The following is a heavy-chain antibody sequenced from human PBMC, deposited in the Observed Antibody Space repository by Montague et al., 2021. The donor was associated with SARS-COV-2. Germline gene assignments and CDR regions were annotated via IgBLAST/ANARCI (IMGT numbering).Heavy chain of an antibody. CDR3: ARFAFRMLIIASYYGMDD. V-gene: IGHV4-34*01. CDR2: ISHSGST. D-gene: IGHD3-16*01. Sequence: SETLSLTCAVYGGSFSGYYWSWIRQPPGKGLEWIGEISHSGSTNYNPSLKSRVPISIDTTKNQFSLKLSSVTAADTAVYYCARFAFRMLIIASYYGMDDWGQGTPVTVSS. J-gene: IGHJ6*02. CDR1: GGSFSGYY.